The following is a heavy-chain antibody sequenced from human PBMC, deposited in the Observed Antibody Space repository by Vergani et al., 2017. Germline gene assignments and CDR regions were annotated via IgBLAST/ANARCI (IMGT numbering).Heavy chain of an antibody. D-gene: IGHD3-10*01. Sequence: EVQLVESGGGLVQPGGSLRLSCAASGFTFSSYWMSWVRQAPGKGLEWVSAISGSGGSTYYADSVKGRFTISRDNSKNTLYLQMNSLRAEDTAVYYCAKGDLWFGERITQYYFDYWGQGTLVTVSS. CDR2: ISGSGGST. CDR1: GFTFSSYW. J-gene: IGHJ4*02. CDR3: AKGDLWFGERITQYYFDY. V-gene: IGHV3-23*04.